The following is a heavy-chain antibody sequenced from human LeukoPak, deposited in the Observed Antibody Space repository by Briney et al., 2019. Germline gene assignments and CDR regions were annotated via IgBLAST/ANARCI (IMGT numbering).Heavy chain of an antibody. V-gene: IGHV3-66*01. CDR1: GFTVSSNY. Sequence: PGGSLRLSCAASGFTVSSNYMSWVRQAPGKGLEWVSVIYSGGSTYSADSVKGRFTISRDNSKNTLFLQMNSLRAEDTVVYYCAREGPGRPIDYWGQGTLVTVSS. CDR3: AREGPGRPIDY. D-gene: IGHD1-26*01. CDR2: IYSGGST. J-gene: IGHJ4*02.